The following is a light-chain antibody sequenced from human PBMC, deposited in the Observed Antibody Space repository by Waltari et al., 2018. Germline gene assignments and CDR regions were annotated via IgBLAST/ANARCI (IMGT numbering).Light chain of an antibody. J-gene: IGKJ1*01. CDR3: QQYYSTPPRT. Sequence: DIVMTQPPDSLAVSLGERATIHCTSSQSVLYSSNNKNYLTWYQQKPGQPPKLLIYWASTREAGVPDRFSGSGSGTDFTLTISSLQAEDVAVYYCQQYYSTPPRTFGQGTKVEIK. V-gene: IGKV4-1*01. CDR2: WAS. CDR1: QSVLYSSNNKNY.